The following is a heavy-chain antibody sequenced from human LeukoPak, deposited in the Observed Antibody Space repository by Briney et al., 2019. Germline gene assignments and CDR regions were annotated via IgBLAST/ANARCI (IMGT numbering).Heavy chain of an antibody. CDR1: GYSFTSYW. CDR2: IYPGGDSES. D-gene: IGHD6-19*01. J-gene: IGHJ4*02. Sequence: PGESLKISCKGSGYSFTSYWIGWVRQMPGKGLEWMGIIYPGGDSESRYSPSFQGQVTISADKSISTAYLQWSSLTASDTAMFYCVIGYSSGWYFDYWGQGTLVTVSS. V-gene: IGHV5-51*03. CDR3: VIGYSSGWYFDY.